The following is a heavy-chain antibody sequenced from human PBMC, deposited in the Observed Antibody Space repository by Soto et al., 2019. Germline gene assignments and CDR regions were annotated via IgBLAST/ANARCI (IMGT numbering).Heavy chain of an antibody. CDR2: ILNDGSNR. D-gene: IGHD3-10*01. V-gene: IGHV3-33*01. CDR3: ARDDEYSGNGMDV. CDR1: EFTFSNYG. J-gene: IGHJ6*02. Sequence: QVQLVESGGGVVQPGRSLRLSCAASEFTFSNYGMHWVRQAPGKGLEWVAVILNDGSNRYHADSVKDRFTISRDNSKNTLYWQMNSLRAKDTAVYYCARDDEYSGNGMDVWGQGITVTVS.